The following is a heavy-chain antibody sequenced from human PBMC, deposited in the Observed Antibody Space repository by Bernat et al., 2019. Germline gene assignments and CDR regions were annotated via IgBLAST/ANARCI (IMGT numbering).Heavy chain of an antibody. J-gene: IGHJ6*02. V-gene: IGHV3-30-3*01. D-gene: IGHD6-13*01. CDR2: ISYDGSNK. Sequence: QVQLVESGGGVVQPGRSLRLSCAASGFTFSGYAMHWVRQAPGKGLEWVAVISYDGSNKYYADSVKGRFTISRDNSKNTLYLQMNSLRAEDTAVYYCARDLKAAAYINYGMDVWGQGTTVTVSS. CDR1: GFTFSGYA. CDR3: ARDLKAAAYINYGMDV.